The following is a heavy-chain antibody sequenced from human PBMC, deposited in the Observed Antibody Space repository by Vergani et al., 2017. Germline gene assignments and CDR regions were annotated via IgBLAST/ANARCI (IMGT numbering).Heavy chain of an antibody. V-gene: IGHV1-69*04. CDR1: GGTFSSYA. CDR2: IIPILGIA. Sequence: QVQLVQSGAEVKKPGSSVKVSCKASGGTFSSYAISWVRQAPGQGLEWMGRIIPILGIANYAQKFQGRVTITADKSTSTAYMELSSLRSEDTAVYYCARGAYCSGGSCQTYYYYYGMDVWGQGTTVTVSS. J-gene: IGHJ6*02. CDR3: ARGAYCSGGSCQTYYYYYGMDV. D-gene: IGHD2-15*01.